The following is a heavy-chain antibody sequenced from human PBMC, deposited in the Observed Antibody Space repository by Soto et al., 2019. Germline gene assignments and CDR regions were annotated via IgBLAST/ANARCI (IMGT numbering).Heavy chain of an antibody. CDR3: EGGLSHFDA. CDR2: IDNTGSA. D-gene: IGHD2-21*01. CDR1: GASVSTGVYY. Sequence: LSLTCTVSGASVSTGVYYWTWIRQHPGKGLEWIGYIDNTGSAYYNPSLTGRVDISVYTSKNQFSLNLQSLTVAATAFYYCEGGLSHFDA. J-gene: IGHJ3*01. V-gene: IGHV4-31*03.